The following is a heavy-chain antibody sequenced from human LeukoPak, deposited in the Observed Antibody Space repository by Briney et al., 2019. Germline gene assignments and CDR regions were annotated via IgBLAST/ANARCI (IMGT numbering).Heavy chain of an antibody. CDR2: IYRDGSTT. J-gene: IGHJ4*02. CDR1: GFGFSRYW. Sequence: GGSLRLSCAASGFGFSRYWMHWVRQAPGTGLKWVSRIYRDGSTTYYADSLKGRFTISRDNSKNTLYLQMNSLRAEDTAVFYCAKAYYGSGRTGYFDYWGQGTLVTVSS. D-gene: IGHD3-10*01. CDR3: AKAYYGSGRTGYFDY. V-gene: IGHV3-74*01.